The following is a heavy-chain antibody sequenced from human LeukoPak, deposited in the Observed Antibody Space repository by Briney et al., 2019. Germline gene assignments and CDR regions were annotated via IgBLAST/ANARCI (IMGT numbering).Heavy chain of an antibody. Sequence: PSETLSLTCSVSGGSISSGSYYWGWIRQPPGKGLEWIGSIYHSGSTYYNPSLKSRVTISVDTSKNQFSLKLSSVTAADTAVYYCARVDSKRGAFDIWGQGTMVTVSS. CDR1: GGSISSGSYY. D-gene: IGHD3-22*01. J-gene: IGHJ3*02. CDR2: IYHSGST. V-gene: IGHV4-39*07. CDR3: ARVDSKRGAFDI.